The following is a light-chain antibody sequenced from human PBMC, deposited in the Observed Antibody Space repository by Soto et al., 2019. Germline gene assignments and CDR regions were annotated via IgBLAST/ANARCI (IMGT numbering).Light chain of an antibody. Sequence: QSALTQPASVSGSPEPSTTVSCTGTSSDVGGYNYVSWYQQHPGKAPRLMIYDVTNRPSGVSDRFSGSKSSNTASLTISGLQAEDEADYYCSSYRRGSTYVFGTGTKVTVL. CDR1: SSDVGGYNY. J-gene: IGLJ1*01. CDR3: SSYRRGSTYV. CDR2: DVT. V-gene: IGLV2-14*03.